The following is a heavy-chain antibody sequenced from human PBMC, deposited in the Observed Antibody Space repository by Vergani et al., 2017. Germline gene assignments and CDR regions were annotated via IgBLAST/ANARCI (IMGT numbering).Heavy chain of an antibody. V-gene: IGHV3-11*04. CDR3: ARETDTGSSVSYNYYAMDV. CDR1: GFTFSDHY. CDR2: MSSGDSI. Sequence: QLQLVESGGGLVKPGGSLRLSCAASGFTFSDHYMSWVRQAPGKGLEWISYMSSGDSIYYADSVKGRFTVSRDNTKNTLYLQMNSLRAEDTAVYYCARETDTGSSVSYNYYAMDVWGQGTTVSVSS. D-gene: IGHD3-9*01. J-gene: IGHJ6*02.